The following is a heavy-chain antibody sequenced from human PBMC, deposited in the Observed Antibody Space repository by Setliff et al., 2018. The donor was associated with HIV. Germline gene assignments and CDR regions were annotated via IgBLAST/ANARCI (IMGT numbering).Heavy chain of an antibody. D-gene: IGHD3-10*01. CDR1: GYTFIRYV. V-gene: IGHV1-3*01. J-gene: IGHJ3*02. CDR2: INAGNGDT. CDR3: ARGRDYYGSGNAFDI. Sequence: ASVKVSCKASGYTFIRYVVHWVRQAPGQRLEWMGWINAGNGDTKYSQKFQGRVTITRDTSASIVYMELSSLRSEDTAVYYCARGRDYYGSGNAFDIWGQGTMVTVSS.